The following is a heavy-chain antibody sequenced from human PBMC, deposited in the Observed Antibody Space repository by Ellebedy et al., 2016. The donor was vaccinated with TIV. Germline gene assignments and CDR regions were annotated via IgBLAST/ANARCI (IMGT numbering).Heavy chain of an antibody. CDR3: ARVTTLATGTGYYFDY. Sequence: GESLKISCAASGFTFSSYWMSWVRQAPGKGLEWVANIKQAGTEKYYVDSVKGRFTISRDNAKNSLYLQMNSLRAEDTAVYYCARVTTLATGTGYYFDYWGQGTLVTVSS. J-gene: IGHJ4*02. V-gene: IGHV3-7*01. CDR1: GFTFSSYW. D-gene: IGHD4-17*01. CDR2: IKQAGTEK.